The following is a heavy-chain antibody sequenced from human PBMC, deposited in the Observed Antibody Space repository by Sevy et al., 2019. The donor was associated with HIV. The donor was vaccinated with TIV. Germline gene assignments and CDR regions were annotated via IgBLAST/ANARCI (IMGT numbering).Heavy chain of an antibody. CDR3: AGLTTMPTSDLYGMDV. J-gene: IGHJ6*02. D-gene: IGHD1-1*01. V-gene: IGHV1-2*02. CDR2: INPNDGVT. Sequence: ASVKVSCKASGYTFTDYYIHWVRQAPGQGLEWMAWINPNDGVTNYAQRFQGGVTVTRDTSTSTAYMELRRLRSDDTAIYYCAGLTTMPTSDLYGMDVWGQGTTVTVSS. CDR1: GYTFTDYY.